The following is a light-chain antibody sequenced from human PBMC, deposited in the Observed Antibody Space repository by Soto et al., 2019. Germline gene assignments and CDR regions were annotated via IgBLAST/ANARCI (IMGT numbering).Light chain of an antibody. Sequence: DVVLTQSPLSLPVTLGQPASISCRSSQSLVDSDGNTYLNWFQQRPGQSPRRLIYKVSNRDSGVPDRFSGSGSGTDFTLKISRVEAEDVGVYYCLQGTYSPPWPFCQGPKSDI. J-gene: IGKJ1*01. CDR1: QSLVDSDGNTY. CDR2: KVS. V-gene: IGKV2-30*01. CDR3: LQGTYSPPWP.